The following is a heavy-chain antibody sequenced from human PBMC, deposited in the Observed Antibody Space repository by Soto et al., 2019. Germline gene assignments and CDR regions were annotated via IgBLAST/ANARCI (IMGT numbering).Heavy chain of an antibody. CDR2: IIPIFGTA. J-gene: IGHJ6*02. V-gene: IGHV1-69*01. CDR3: ARRGCSGGSCYYPYYYYGMDV. CDR1: GGTFSSYA. D-gene: IGHD2-15*01. Sequence: QVQLVQSGAEVKKPGSSVKVSCKASGGTFSSYAISWVRQAPGQGLEWMGGIIPIFGTANYAQKFQGRVTNTADESTSTAYMELSSLRSEDTAVYYCARRGCSGGSCYYPYYYYGMDVWGQGTTVTVSS.